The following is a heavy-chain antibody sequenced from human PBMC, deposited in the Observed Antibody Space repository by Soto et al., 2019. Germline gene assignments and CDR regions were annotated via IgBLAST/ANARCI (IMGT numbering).Heavy chain of an antibody. CDR1: GFTLTNYA. CDR3: ARYQSRGRVLFYYVDV. V-gene: IGHV3-48*02. CDR2: ISSSGAAI. Sequence: EVQLVESGGGMVQPGGSLRLSCTAYGFTLTNYAMNWVRQAPGKGLEWVSYISSSGAAIFYSDSVKGRFTISRDNAKNSLYLQMTSPRDEDTAVYYCARYQSRGRVLFYYVDVWGRGTAVTVSS. D-gene: IGHD2-21*01. J-gene: IGHJ6*03.